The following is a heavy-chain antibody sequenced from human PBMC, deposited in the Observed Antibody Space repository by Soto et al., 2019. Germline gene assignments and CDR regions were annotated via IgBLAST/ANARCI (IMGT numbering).Heavy chain of an antibody. Sequence: GGSLRLSCAASGFTFSSYGMHWVRQAPGKGLEWVAVISYDGSNKYYADSVKGRFTISRDNSKNTLYLQMNSLRAEDTAVYYFAKYLGYDDSGYAMDVWGQGTTVPVSS. CDR1: GFTFSSYG. V-gene: IGHV3-30*18. CDR2: ISYDGSNK. CDR3: AKYLGYDDSGYAMDV. J-gene: IGHJ6*02. D-gene: IGHD4-17*01.